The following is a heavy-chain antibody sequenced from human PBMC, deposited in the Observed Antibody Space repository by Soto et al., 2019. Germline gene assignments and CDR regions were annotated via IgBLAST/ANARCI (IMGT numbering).Heavy chain of an antibody. D-gene: IGHD2-2*01. CDR3: ARLPSTSSRGDFDF. J-gene: IGHJ4*02. CDR2: IYPGDSDT. V-gene: IGHV5-51*01. Sequence: GGSLRLSCKGSGYRFTNYWIAWVRQMPGKGLEWMGIIYPGDSDTKYSPSFQGQVTISADRSINTAYLPWSSLKASDTAMYYCARLPSTSSRGDFDFWGQGTLVTVSS. CDR1: GYRFTNYW.